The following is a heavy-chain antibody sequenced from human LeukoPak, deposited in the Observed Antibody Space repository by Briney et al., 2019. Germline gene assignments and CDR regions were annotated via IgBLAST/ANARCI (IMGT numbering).Heavy chain of an antibody. CDR3: ARDWGYYYDSSGYYEV. CDR1: GFTFSSYA. D-gene: IGHD3-22*01. J-gene: IGHJ4*02. V-gene: IGHV3-64*04. Sequence: PGGSLRLSCSASGFTFSSYAMHWVRQAPGKGLEYVSAISSNGGSTYYADSVKGRFTISRDNSKNSLYLQMNSLRAEDTAVYYCARDWGYYYDSSGYYEVWGQGTLVTVSS. CDR2: ISSNGGST.